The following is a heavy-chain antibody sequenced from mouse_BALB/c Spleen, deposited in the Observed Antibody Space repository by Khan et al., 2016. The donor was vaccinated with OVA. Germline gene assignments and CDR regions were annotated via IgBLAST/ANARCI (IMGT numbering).Heavy chain of an antibody. V-gene: IGHV7-3*02. Sequence: VQLKESGGGLVQPGGSLRLSCATSGFTFTDYYMTWVRQPPGEALEWLGFIANKADGYRTEYSASVKGRFTFSRDTSQNILYLQMTTLRPEDSGTYYCARDQVGSYFDYWGQGTTLTVSS. J-gene: IGHJ2*01. CDR2: IANKADGYRT. D-gene: IGHD4-1*02. CDR1: GFTFTDYY. CDR3: ARDQVGSYFDY.